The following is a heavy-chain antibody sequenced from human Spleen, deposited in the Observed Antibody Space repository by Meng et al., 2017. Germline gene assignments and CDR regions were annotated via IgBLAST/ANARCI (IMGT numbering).Heavy chain of an antibody. CDR1: GGSIGSYY. Sequence: GSLRLSCTVSGGSIGSYYWSWIRQPAGKGPEWIGRIYGSGNTNYNPSLESRVTMSVDTSKNQFSLRLRSVTAADTAVYYCARALGRLYYFDYWGQGVLVTVSS. J-gene: IGHJ4*02. CDR3: ARALGRLYYFDY. CDR2: IYGSGNT. V-gene: IGHV4-4*07. D-gene: IGHD2/OR15-2a*01.